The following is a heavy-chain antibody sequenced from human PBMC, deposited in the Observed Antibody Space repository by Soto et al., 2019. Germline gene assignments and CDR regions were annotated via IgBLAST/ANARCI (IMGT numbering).Heavy chain of an antibody. D-gene: IGHD2-2*01. Sequence: QLQLQESGPGLVKPSETLSLTCTVSGGSISSSSYYWGWIRQPPGKGLEWIGSIYYSGSTYYNPSLKSRVTISVDTSKNQFSLKLSSVTAADTAVYYCATAARRGPYYYYMDVWGKGTTVTVSS. J-gene: IGHJ6*03. CDR2: IYYSGST. CDR1: GGSISSSSYY. V-gene: IGHV4-39*01. CDR3: ATAARRGPYYYYMDV.